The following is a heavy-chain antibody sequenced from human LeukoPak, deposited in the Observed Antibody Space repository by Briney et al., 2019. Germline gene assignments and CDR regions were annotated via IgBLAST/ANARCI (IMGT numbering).Heavy chain of an antibody. CDR2: ITSSSSYK. J-gene: IGHJ4*02. D-gene: IGHD6-13*01. Sequence: GGSLRLSCAASGFTFSSYSMNWVRQAPGKGLEWVSSITSSSSYKFYADSVKGRFTISRDNAKNSLYLQMNSLRAEDTAVYYCAGHVAAAGTGFDYWGQGTLVTVSS. V-gene: IGHV3-21*01. CDR3: AGHVAAAGTGFDY. CDR1: GFTFSSYS.